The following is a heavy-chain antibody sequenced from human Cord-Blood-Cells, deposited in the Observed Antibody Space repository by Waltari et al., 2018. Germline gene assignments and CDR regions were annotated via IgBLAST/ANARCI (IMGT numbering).Heavy chain of an antibody. V-gene: IGHV4-31*03. CDR3: ARDRYSSSWSNWFDP. Sequence: QVQLQESGPGLVKPSQTLSLTCTVSGGSISSGGYYWSWIRQHPGKGLEWIGYIYYSGSTYYNPSLKSRVTISVDTSKNQLSLKLSSVTAADTAVYYCARDRYSSSWSNWFDPWGQGTLVTVSS. CDR1: GGSISSGGYY. D-gene: IGHD6-13*01. J-gene: IGHJ5*02. CDR2: IYYSGST.